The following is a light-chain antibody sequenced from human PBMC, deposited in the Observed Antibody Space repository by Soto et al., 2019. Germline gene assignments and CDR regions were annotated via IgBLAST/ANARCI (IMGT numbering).Light chain of an antibody. V-gene: IGKV3-11*01. CDR2: DAS. CDR3: QQSNVWPST. CDR1: QSVSSY. Sequence: DILLTQSPATLSVSLGERATITCRASQSVSSYLAWYQQKPGKAPRLLIYDASRMATGIPARFTGSGSGTDFTLTISSLEPEDFAVYYCQQSNVWPSTFGGGTKVEI. J-gene: IGKJ4*01.